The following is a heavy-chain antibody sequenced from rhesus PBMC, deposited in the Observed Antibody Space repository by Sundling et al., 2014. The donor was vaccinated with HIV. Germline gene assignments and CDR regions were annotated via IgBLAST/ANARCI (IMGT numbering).Heavy chain of an antibody. Sequence: EVQLVETGGGLVQTGGSLKLSCVASGFTFSSYGMSWVRQAPGKGLEWVSAINSGGGSTYYADSVKGRFTISRDNSKNTLSLQMNSLRAEDTAVYYCATGEIQWVQLPYGLDSWGQGVVVTVSS. V-gene: IGHV3S42*01. CDR1: GFTFSSYG. CDR3: ATGEIQWVQLPYGLDS. D-gene: IGHD5-24*01. J-gene: IGHJ6*01. CDR2: INSGGGST.